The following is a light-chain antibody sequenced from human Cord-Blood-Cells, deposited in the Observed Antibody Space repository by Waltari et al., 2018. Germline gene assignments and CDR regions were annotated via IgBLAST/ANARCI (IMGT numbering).Light chain of an antibody. V-gene: IGKV3-11*01. Sequence: ELVFTPSAATLSSFPGESATPSCRASQSVSSYLAWYQQKPGQAPRLLIYDASNRATGIPARFSGSGSGTDFTLTISSLEPEDFAVYYCQQRSNWPPLTFGGGTKVEIK. CDR3: QQRSNWPPLT. CDR1: QSVSSY. J-gene: IGKJ4*01. CDR2: DAS.